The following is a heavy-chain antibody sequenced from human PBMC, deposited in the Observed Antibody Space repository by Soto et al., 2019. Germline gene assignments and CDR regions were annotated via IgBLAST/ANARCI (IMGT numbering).Heavy chain of an antibody. CDR2: IIPIFGST. D-gene: IGHD5-18*01. Sequence: QVQLLQSGAEVKKPGSSVKVSCKASGGTFSNYAITWVRQAPGQGLEWLGRIIPIFGSTNFAQKFQGRVTLTADESTTTVYMELSSLRSDDTAVYYCAKDGGKDGYFGNWFDPWGQGTQVTVSS. J-gene: IGHJ5*02. CDR1: GGTFSNYA. CDR3: AKDGGKDGYFGNWFDP. V-gene: IGHV1-69*15.